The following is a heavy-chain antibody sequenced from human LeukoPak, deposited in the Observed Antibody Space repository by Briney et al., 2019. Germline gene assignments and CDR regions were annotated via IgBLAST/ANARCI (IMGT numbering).Heavy chain of an antibody. V-gene: IGHV1-69*13. D-gene: IGHD3-9*01. CDR2: IIPIFGTA. J-gene: IGHJ4*02. CDR3: ARESVLRYFDD. Sequence: SVKVSCKASGGSFSSYSITWVRQAPGQGLEWMGGIIPIFGTANYAQKFQGRVTITADESTSTAYMELSSLRSEDTAVYYCARESVLRYFDDWGQGTLVTVSS. CDR1: GGSFSSYS.